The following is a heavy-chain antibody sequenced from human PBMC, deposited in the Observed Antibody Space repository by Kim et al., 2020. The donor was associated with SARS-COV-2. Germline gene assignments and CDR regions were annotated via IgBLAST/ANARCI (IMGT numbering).Heavy chain of an antibody. Sequence: GGSLRLSCAASEFTFSSYAMHWVRQAPGKGLEWVAVMSYDGSSKYYADSVKGRFTISRDNSKNTLYLQMNSLRAEDTAVYYCARDLSQYSSSWSYFDYWGRGTLVTVSS. CDR2: MSYDGSSK. CDR3: ARDLSQYSSSWSYFDY. V-gene: IGHV3-30*04. J-gene: IGHJ4*02. D-gene: IGHD6-13*01. CDR1: EFTFSSYA.